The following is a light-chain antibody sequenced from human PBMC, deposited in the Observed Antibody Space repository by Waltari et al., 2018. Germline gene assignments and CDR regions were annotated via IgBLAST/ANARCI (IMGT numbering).Light chain of an antibody. CDR1: NSNIGSNS. CDR2: CND. J-gene: IGLJ1*01. CDR3: ASWDDSLSGYI. V-gene: IGLV1-47*02. Sequence: QSVLTQPPSASEAARKSVTISCSGSNSNIGSNSVSWYQQIPGTAPKLLIYCNDQRASGFSDRFSGSKAVTSASLAISGLKTEDEADYYCASWDDSLSGYIFGAGTRLTV.